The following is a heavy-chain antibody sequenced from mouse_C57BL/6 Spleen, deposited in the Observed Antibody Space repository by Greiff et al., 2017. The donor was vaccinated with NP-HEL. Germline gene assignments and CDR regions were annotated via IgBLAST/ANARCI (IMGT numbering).Heavy chain of an antibody. V-gene: IGHV1-22*01. D-gene: IGHD2-1*01. CDR3: ARGCYGNFYFDY. CDR1: GYTFTDYN. Sequence: EVQLQQSGPELVKPGASVKMSCKASGYTFTDYNMHWVKQSHGKSLEWIGYINPNNGGTSYNQKFKGKATLTVNKSSSTAYMELRSLTSEDSAVYYCARGCYGNFYFDYWGQGTTLTVSS. J-gene: IGHJ2*01. CDR2: INPNNGGT.